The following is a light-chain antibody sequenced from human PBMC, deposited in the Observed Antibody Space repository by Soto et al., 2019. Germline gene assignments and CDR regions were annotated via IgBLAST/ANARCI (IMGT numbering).Light chain of an antibody. J-gene: IGKJ2*01. V-gene: IGKV3-15*01. CDR3: QHYNNWPYT. CDR1: QSVSSN. Sequence: EILMTQSPATLSVSPGERATLSCRASQSVSSNLAWYQQKPGQAPRLLIYGASNRATGIPARFSGSGSGTAFTLTISSLQSEDFAVYYCQHYNNWPYTFGQGTKLEIK. CDR2: GAS.